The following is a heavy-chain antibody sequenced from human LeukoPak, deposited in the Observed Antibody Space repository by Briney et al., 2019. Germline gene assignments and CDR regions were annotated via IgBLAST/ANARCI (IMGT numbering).Heavy chain of an antibody. CDR1: GDSINSLDL. CDR3: ARDGDYSKHAFDI. D-gene: IGHD4-17*01. V-gene: IGHV4-4*02. CDR2: INHSGST. Sequence: SETLSLTCTVSGDSINSLDLWSWIRQPPGKGLEWIGEINHSGSTNYNPSLKSRVTISVDTSKNQFSLKLSSVTAADTAVYYCARDGDYSKHAFDIWGQGTMVTVSS. J-gene: IGHJ3*02.